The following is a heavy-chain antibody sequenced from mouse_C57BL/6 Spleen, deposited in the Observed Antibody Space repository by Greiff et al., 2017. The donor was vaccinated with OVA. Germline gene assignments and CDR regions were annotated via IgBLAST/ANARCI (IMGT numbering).Heavy chain of an antibody. J-gene: IGHJ2*01. CDR1: GFTFSSYG. V-gene: IGHV5-6*02. CDR2: LSSGGSYT. Sequence: EVMLVESGGDLVKPGGSLKLSCAASGFTFSSYGMSWVRQTPDKRLEWVATLSSGGSYTYYPDSVKGRFTISRDNAKNTLYLQMSSLKSEDTAMYYCARQGLTGNGPYYFDYWGQGTTLTVSS. D-gene: IGHD4-1*01. CDR3: ARQGLTGNGPYYFDY.